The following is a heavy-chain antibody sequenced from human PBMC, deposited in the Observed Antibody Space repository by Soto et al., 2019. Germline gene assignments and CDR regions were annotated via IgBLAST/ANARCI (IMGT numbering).Heavy chain of an antibody. CDR2: IYYSGST. V-gene: IGHV4-59*01. J-gene: IGHJ4*02. Sequence: PETLSLTCTVSGGSISSYYWSWIRQPPGKGLEWIGYIYYSGSTNYNPSLKSRVTISVDTSKNQFSLKLSSVTAADTAVYYCARDYYGSGSYYSRFFDYWGQGTLVTVS. CDR3: ARDYYGSGSYYSRFFDY. CDR1: GGSISSYY. D-gene: IGHD3-10*01.